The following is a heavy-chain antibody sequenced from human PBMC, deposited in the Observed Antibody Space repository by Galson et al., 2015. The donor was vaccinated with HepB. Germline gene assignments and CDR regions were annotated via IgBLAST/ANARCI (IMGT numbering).Heavy chain of an antibody. CDR2: INACHGNT. D-gene: IGHD3-10*01. CDR3: AGAPGISFGELLQPFNY. Sequence: SLRVSCEASGYTFSTYSMRWVRQAPGQRPEWVCCINACHGNTKYSQTFKDRLTITRDTSASTAYMELSSLRTEDTALYYCAGAPGISFGELLQPFNYWGQGTLVTVSS. J-gene: IGHJ4*02. V-gene: IGHV1-3*01. CDR1: GYTFSTYS.